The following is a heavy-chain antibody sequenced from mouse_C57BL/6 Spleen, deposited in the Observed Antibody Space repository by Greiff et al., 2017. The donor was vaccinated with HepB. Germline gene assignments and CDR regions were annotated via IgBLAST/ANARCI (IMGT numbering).Heavy chain of an antibody. V-gene: IGHV1-59*01. Sequence: VQLQQPGAELVRPGTSVKLSCKASGYTFTSYWMHWVKQRPGQGLEWIGVIDPSDSYTNYNQKFKGKATLTVDTSSSTAYMQLSSLTSEDSAVYYCARGEITTVVATDYWGQGTTLTVSS. CDR2: IDPSDSYT. J-gene: IGHJ2*01. CDR1: GYTFTSYW. CDR3: ARGEITTVVATDY. D-gene: IGHD1-1*01.